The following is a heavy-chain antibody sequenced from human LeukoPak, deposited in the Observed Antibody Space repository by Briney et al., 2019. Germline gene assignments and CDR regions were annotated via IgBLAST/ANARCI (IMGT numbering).Heavy chain of an antibody. CDR3: ARVGDYGSGFDF. Sequence: GGSLRLSCAASGFTFSSYNMKWVRQAPGKGLEWVASISSSSTYIDYADSMKGRFTISRDNAKNSLYLQMNSLRAEDTAVYYCARVGDYGSGFDFWGQGTLVTVSS. CDR1: GFTFSSYN. CDR2: ISSSSTYI. J-gene: IGHJ4*02. V-gene: IGHV3-21*01. D-gene: IGHD3-10*01.